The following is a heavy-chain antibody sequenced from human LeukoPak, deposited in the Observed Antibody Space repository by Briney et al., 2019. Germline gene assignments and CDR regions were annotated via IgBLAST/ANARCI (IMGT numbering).Heavy chain of an antibody. V-gene: IGHV3-33*01. CDR2: IWYDGSNK. CDR1: GFTFSSYG. J-gene: IGHJ4*02. Sequence: GGSLRLSCAGSGFTFSSYGMHWVRQAPGKGLEWVAVIWYDGSNKYYADSVKGRFTIPRDNSKNTLYLQMNSLRAEDTAVYYCARDRDYGLYSYYFDYWGQGTLVTVSS. D-gene: IGHD4-17*01. CDR3: ARDRDYGLYSYYFDY.